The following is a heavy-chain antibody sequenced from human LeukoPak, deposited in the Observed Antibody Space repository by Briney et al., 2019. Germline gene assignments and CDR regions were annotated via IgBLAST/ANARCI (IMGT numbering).Heavy chain of an antibody. CDR1: GGSISSSSYY. V-gene: IGHV4-39*07. Sequence: SETLSLTCTVSGGSISSSSYYWGWIRRPPGKGLEWIGSIYYSGSTYYNPSLKSRVTISVDTSKNQFSLRLSSVTAADTAMYYCARVTYPGLLWPGDWGQGTLVTVSS. D-gene: IGHD3-10*01. CDR3: ARVTYPGLLWPGD. J-gene: IGHJ4*02. CDR2: IYYSGST.